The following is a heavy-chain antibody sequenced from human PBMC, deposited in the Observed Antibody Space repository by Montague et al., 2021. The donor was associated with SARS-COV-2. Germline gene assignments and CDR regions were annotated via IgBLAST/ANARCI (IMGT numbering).Heavy chain of an antibody. D-gene: IGHD6-19*01. CDR3: VRYSGWFYFDF. Sequence: CAISRDSVSSNSVAWNWIRQSPPRGLEWLGRTYYRSKWYSDYAPSVRGRLTVNPDASKNEFSLELNYVTPEDTAVYYCVRYSGWFYFDFWGQGTLVTVSS. CDR1: RDSVSSNSVA. J-gene: IGHJ4*02. V-gene: IGHV6-1*01. CDR2: TYYRSKWYS.